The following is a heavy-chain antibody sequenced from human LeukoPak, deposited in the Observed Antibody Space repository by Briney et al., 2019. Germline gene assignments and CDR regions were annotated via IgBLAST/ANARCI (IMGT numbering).Heavy chain of an antibody. D-gene: IGHD6-13*01. CDR1: GFTFSSYA. V-gene: IGHV3-23*01. J-gene: IGHJ3*02. Sequence: GGSLRLSCAASGFTFSSYAMSWVRQAPGKGLEWVSAISGSGGSTYYADSVKGRFTISRDNSKNTLYLQMNSLRAEDTAVYYCAKVHSSSWYGLGDAFDIWGQGTMVTVSS. CDR3: AKVHSSSWYGLGDAFDI. CDR2: ISGSGGST.